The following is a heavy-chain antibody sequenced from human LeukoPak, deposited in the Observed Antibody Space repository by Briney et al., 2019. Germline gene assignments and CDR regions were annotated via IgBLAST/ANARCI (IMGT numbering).Heavy chain of an antibody. D-gene: IGHD3-16*02. CDR2: IYYSGST. CDR3: ARAMGTKYYDYVWGSYRRKNWFDP. CDR1: GGSISTYF. V-gene: IGHV4-59*12. J-gene: IGHJ5*02. Sequence: PETLSLTCTVSGGSISTYFWSWIRQPPGKGLEWIGYIYYSGSTNYNPSLKSRVTISLDTSKNQFSLKLSSVTAADTAVYYCARAMGTKYYDYVWGSYRRKNWFDPWGQGTLVTVSS.